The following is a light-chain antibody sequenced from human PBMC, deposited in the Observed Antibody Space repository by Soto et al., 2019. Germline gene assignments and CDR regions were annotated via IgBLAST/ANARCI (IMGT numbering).Light chain of an antibody. J-gene: IGKJ5*01. CDR1: QSISDK. V-gene: IGKV3-15*01. CDR3: QQYNTWPIT. CDR2: RGS. Sequence: EVLMTQSPDTLYVSPGERVTLSCRASQSISDKLAWYQQKPGQGPRLLVYRGSIRTLGIPARFSGSESGTEFTRTISSLQSDDFAVYYCQQYNTWPITFGQRTRLEIK.